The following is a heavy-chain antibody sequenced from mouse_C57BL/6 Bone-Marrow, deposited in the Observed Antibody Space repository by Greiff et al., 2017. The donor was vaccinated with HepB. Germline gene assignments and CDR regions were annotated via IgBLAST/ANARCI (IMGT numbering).Heavy chain of an antibody. CDR1: GFTFSDYG. V-gene: IGHV5-15*01. CDR3: ARQPSSGSSSFDY. J-gene: IGHJ2*01. D-gene: IGHD1-1*01. Sequence: EVLLVEPGGGLVQPGGSLKLSCAASGFTFSDYGMAWVRQAPRKGPEWVAFISTLAYSIYYADTVTGRFTISRENAKNTLYLERSSLRSEDTAMYYCARQPSSGSSSFDYWGQGTTLTVSS. CDR2: ISTLAYSI.